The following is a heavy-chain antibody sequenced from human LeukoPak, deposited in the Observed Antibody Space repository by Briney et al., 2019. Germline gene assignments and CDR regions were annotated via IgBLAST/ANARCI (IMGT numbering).Heavy chain of an antibody. CDR2: INHSGST. D-gene: IGHD6-13*01. CDR1: GGSISGYY. V-gene: IGHV4-34*01. Sequence: SSETLSLTCTVSGGSISGYYWSWIRQPPGKGLEWIGEINHSGSTNYNPSLKSRVTISVDTSKNQFSLKLSSVTAADTAVYYCARTYSSSWQRSPLFDYWGQGTLVTVSS. CDR3: ARTYSSSWQRSPLFDY. J-gene: IGHJ4*02.